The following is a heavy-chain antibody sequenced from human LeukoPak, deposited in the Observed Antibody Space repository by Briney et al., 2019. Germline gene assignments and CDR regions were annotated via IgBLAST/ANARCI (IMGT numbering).Heavy chain of an antibody. CDR2: MWYDGSNK. D-gene: IGHD4-11*01. CDR3: ARGLPPVMKYYFDY. J-gene: IGHJ4*02. Sequence: GGSLRLSCAASGFTFKSSGMRWVRQAPGKGLEWVAVMWYDGSNKYYADSVKGRFTISRDDSKNTLYLQMNSLRAEDTAMYYCARGLPPVMKYYFDYWGQGTLVTVSS. CDR1: GFTFKSSG. V-gene: IGHV3-33*01.